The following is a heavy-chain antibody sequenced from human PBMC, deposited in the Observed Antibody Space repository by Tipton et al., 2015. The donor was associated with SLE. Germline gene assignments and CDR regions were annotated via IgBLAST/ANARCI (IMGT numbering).Heavy chain of an antibody. D-gene: IGHD3-10*01. Sequence: GSLRLSCAASGFTFSSYWMSWVRQAPGKGLEWVANIKQDGSEKNYVDSVKGRFTISRDNAKNSLYLQMNSLRAEDTAVYYCAGDRRPFTIYYWGQGTLVTVSS. V-gene: IGHV3-7*01. CDR1: GFTFSSYW. CDR2: IKQDGSEK. J-gene: IGHJ4*02. CDR3: AGDRRPFTIYY.